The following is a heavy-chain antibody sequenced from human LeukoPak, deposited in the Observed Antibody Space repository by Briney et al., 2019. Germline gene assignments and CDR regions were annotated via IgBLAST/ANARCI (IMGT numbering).Heavy chain of an antibody. CDR1: GGSISSGSYY. D-gene: IGHD1-26*01. V-gene: IGHV4-61*02. Sequence: PSETLTLTCTVSGGSISSGSYYWSWIRQPAGKGLEWIGRIYTSGSTNYNPSLKSRVTISVDTSKNQFSLKLSSVTAADTAVYYCVRLDIVGATDWFDPWGQGTLVTVSS. CDR2: IYTSGST. J-gene: IGHJ5*02. CDR3: VRLDIVGATDWFDP.